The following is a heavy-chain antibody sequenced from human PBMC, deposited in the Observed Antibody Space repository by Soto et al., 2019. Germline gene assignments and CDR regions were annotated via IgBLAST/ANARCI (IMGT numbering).Heavy chain of an antibody. CDR2: IDTNGDT. Sequence: QVQLQESGSGLLKPSQTLSLACGVSGDSLKRGFYHWSWIRQTPGKGLQLIGYIDTNGDTHYDLSLRNPLNMSIVTTESRFSLKLTSVTAADTAVYYCARGTVYYCPNDKCGFFFDHWGQGALVTVSS. J-gene: IGHJ4*02. D-gene: IGHD2-8*01. V-gene: IGHV4-31*11. CDR3: ARGTVYYCPNDKCGFFFDH. CDR1: GDSLKRGFYH.